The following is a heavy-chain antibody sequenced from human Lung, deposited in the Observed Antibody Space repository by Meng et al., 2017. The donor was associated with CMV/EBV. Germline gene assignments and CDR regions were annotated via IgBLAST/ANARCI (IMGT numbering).Heavy chain of an antibody. Sequence: QVQVPESGPGWVKPSGTLSLTCAVSGGSISSSNWWSWVRQPPGKGLEWIGEIYHSGSTNYNPSLKSRVTISVDKSKNQFSLKLSSVTAADTAVYYCASFPPPGKQWLVTDYWGQGTLVTVSS. CDR1: GGSISSSNW. D-gene: IGHD6-19*01. CDR2: IYHSGST. J-gene: IGHJ4*02. CDR3: ASFPPPGKQWLVTDY. V-gene: IGHV4-4*02.